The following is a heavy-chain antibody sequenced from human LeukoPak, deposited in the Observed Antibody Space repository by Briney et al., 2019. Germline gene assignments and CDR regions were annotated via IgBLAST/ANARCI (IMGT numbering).Heavy chain of an antibody. CDR2: ISRSGSTK. CDR1: GFTFINYN. V-gene: IGHV3-48*04. D-gene: IGHD2-15*01. Sequence: GGSLRLSCAASGFTFINYNMNWVRQAPGKGLEWVSSISRSGSTKYYADSVKGRFTISRDNAKNSLFLQMNSLRAEDTAVYYCARVLRYCSGGNCYSGGLGYMDVWGKGTTVTISS. CDR3: ARVLRYCSGGNCYSGGLGYMDV. J-gene: IGHJ6*03.